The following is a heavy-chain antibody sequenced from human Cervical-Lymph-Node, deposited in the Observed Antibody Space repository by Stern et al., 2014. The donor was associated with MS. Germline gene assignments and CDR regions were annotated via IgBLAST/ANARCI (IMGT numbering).Heavy chain of an antibody. D-gene: IGHD3-10*01. V-gene: IGHV2-5*02. CDR1: GFSVSTDGEA. CDR2: IYWGGNA. CDR3: SHRAGNMVRGVTFFDY. J-gene: IGHJ4*02. Sequence: QVTLKESGPTLVKPTQTLTLTCTFSGFSVSTDGEAVGWIRQPPGKALEWLALIYWGGNARHRPSMKTRLTINKENYQHKVDIVMTNMDPVDTGTYYCSHRAGNMVRGVTFFDYWGPGTLVPVSS.